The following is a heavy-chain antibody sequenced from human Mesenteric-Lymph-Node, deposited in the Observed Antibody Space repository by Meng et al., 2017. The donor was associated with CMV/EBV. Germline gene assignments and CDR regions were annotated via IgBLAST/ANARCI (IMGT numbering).Heavy chain of an antibody. Sequence: VCGGSISRGDYYWSWIRQHPGKGLEWIGYIHYSGSTYYNPSLKSRLTISVDTSKSQFSLNLSSVTAADTAMYYCASSSWSLYYFDYWGQGTLVTVSS. CDR3: ASSSWSLYYFDY. CDR1: GGSISRGDYY. V-gene: IGHV4-31*02. J-gene: IGHJ4*01. CDR2: IHYSGST. D-gene: IGHD6-13*01.